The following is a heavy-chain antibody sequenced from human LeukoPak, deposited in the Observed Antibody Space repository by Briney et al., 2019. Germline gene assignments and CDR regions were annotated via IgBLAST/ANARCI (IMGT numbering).Heavy chain of an antibody. CDR2: ISAYNGNT. V-gene: IGHV1-18*01. CDR3: ASARSHYYYYGMDV. Sequence: GASVKVSCKASGYTFTSYGISWVRQAPGQGLEWMGWISAYNGNTNYAQKLQGRVTMTTDTSTSTAYMELRSLGSDDTAVYYCASARSHYYYYGMDVWGQGTTVTVSS. J-gene: IGHJ6*02. CDR1: GYTFTSYG.